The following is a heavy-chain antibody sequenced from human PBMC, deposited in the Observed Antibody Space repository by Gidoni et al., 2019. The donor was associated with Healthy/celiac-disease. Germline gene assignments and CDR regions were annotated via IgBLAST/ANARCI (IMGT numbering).Heavy chain of an antibody. CDR1: GGSISSSSYY. CDR3: ARMGKDDILTGSTGTFDY. J-gene: IGHJ4*02. Sequence: QLQLQESGPGLVKPSETLSLTCTVSGGSISSSSYYWGWIRQPPGKGLEWIGSIYYSGSTYYNPSLKSRVTISVDTSKNQFSLKLSSVTAADTAVYYCARMGKDDILTGSTGTFDYWGQGTLVTVSS. V-gene: IGHV4-39*01. D-gene: IGHD3-9*01. CDR2: IYYSGST.